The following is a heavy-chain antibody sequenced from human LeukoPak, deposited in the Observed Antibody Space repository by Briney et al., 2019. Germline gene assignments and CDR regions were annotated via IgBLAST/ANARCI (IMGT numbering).Heavy chain of an antibody. V-gene: IGHV4-34*01. CDR2: INHSGST. J-gene: IGHJ5*02. Sequence: SETLSLTCAVYGGSFSGYYWSWIRQPPGKGLEWIGEINHSGSTNYNPSLKSRVTISVDTSKNQFSLKLSSVTAADTAVYYCARGPNSGYVFDPWGQGTLVTVSS. CDR1: GGSFSGYY. D-gene: IGHD5-12*01. CDR3: ARGPNSGYVFDP.